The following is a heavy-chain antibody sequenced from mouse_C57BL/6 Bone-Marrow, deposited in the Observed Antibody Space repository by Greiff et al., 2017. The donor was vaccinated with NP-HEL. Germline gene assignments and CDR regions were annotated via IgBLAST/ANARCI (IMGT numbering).Heavy chain of an antibody. Sequence: QVQLKESGAELARPGASVKLSCKASGYTFTSYGISWVKQRTGQGLEWIGEIYPRSGSTYYNEKFKGKATLTVDKSSSTAYMELSSLTSEASAVYVCATYGLTGAYWGQGTRVTVSA. J-gene: IGHJ3*01. CDR1: GYTFTSYG. V-gene: IGHV1-81*01. CDR2: IYPRSGST. D-gene: IGHD1-1*02. CDR3: ATYGLTGAY.